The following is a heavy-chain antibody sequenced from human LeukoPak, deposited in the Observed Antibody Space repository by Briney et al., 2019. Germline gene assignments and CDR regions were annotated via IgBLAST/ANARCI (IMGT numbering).Heavy chain of an antibody. D-gene: IGHD3-10*01. V-gene: IGHV3-30-3*01. Sequence: GRSLRLSCAASGFTFSSYAMHWVRQAPGKGLEWVAVISYDGSNKYYADSVKGRFTISRDNSKNTLFLQMNSLRAEDTAVYYCARDLNLYYGSGSYYPWGQGTLVTVSS. J-gene: IGHJ5*02. CDR2: ISYDGSNK. CDR3: ARDLNLYYGSGSYYP. CDR1: GFTFSSYA.